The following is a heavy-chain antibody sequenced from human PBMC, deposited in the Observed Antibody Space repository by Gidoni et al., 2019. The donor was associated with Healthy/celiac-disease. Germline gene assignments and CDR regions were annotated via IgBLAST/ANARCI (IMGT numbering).Heavy chain of an antibody. Sequence: VQLVESGGGVVQPGSTLRLSCAASGFTFSSYGMHWVSQAPGKGLEWVAVIWYDGSNKYYADSVKGRFTISRDNSKNTLYLQMNSLRAEDTAVYYCARDKATGTTAYYYYGMDVWGQGTTVTVSS. D-gene: IGHD1-7*01. CDR2: IWYDGSNK. J-gene: IGHJ6*02. V-gene: IGHV3-33*01. CDR1: GFTFSSYG. CDR3: ARDKATGTTAYYYYGMDV.